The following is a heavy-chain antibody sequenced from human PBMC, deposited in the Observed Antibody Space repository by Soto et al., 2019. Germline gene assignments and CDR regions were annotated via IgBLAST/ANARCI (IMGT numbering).Heavy chain of an antibody. J-gene: IGHJ4*02. CDR1: GFTFSSYG. CDR2: ISYDGSNK. CDR3: AKGVATVTTLLDY. Sequence: QVQLVESGGGVVQPGRSLRLSCAASGFTFSSYGMHWVRQAPGKGLEWVAVISYDGSNKYYADSVKGRFTISRDNSKNQLYLQMNSLRAEDTAVYYCAKGVATVTTLLDYWGQGTLVTVSS. V-gene: IGHV3-30*18. D-gene: IGHD4-17*01.